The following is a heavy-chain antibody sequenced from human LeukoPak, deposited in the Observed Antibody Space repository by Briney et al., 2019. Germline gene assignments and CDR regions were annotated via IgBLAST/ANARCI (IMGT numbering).Heavy chain of an antibody. D-gene: IGHD3-10*01. J-gene: IGHJ4*02. CDR3: ARHRRYGSGSYYPGGVDY. Sequence: SETLSLTCTVSGGSISSGSYYWSWIRQPAGKGLEWIGRIYTSGSTNYNPSLKSRVTISVDTSKNQFSLKLSSVTAADTAVYYCARHRRYGSGSYYPGGVDYWGQGTLVTVSS. CDR1: GGSISSGSYY. CDR2: IYTSGST. V-gene: IGHV4-61*02.